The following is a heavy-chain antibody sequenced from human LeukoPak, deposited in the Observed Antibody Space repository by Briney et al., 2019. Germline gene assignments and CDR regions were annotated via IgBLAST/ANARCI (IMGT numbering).Heavy chain of an antibody. D-gene: IGHD2-15*01. CDR2: VQHSGST. Sequence: PSETLFLTCSVSGGSFSIYYWSWIRQAPGKGLEWIGFVQHSGSTNYNPSLKSRVTISVDTSKNQFSLKLSSVTAADTAVYYCARSILHSGGSCCWYYFDYWGQGTLVTVSS. CDR3: ARSILHSGGSCCWYYFDY. CDR1: GGSFSIYY. J-gene: IGHJ4*02. V-gene: IGHV4-59*01.